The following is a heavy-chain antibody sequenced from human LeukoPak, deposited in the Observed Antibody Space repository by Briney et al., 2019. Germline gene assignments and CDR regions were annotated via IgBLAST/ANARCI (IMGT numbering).Heavy chain of an antibody. CDR2: IRGSGGST. D-gene: IGHD6-13*01. J-gene: IGHJ3*02. CDR3: AKDQSSSWPHDAFDI. Sequence: GGSLRLSCAPSGYTFTIVAMTWGAQAPGTGLRGCTAIRGSGGSTYYASSVKGRFTISRDNSTNAMYLQMNSLRAEDTAVYYCAKDQSSSWPHDAFDIWGQGTMVTVSS. V-gene: IGHV3-23*01. CDR1: GYTFTIVA.